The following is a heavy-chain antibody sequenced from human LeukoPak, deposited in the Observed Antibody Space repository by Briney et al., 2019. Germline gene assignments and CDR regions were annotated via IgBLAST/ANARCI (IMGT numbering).Heavy chain of an antibody. J-gene: IGHJ6*02. CDR1: GFTFSSYS. V-gene: IGHV3-48*02. CDR2: ISSSSSTK. D-gene: IGHD4-11*01. CDR3: ARDYLVTKMAYYYYYGMDV. Sequence: GGSLRLSCAASGFTFSSYSMNWVRQDPGKGLEWVSYISSSSSTKDYADSVKGRFTISRDNAKNSLYLQMNSLRDEDTAVYYCARDYLVTKMAYYYYYGMDVWGQGTTLTVSS.